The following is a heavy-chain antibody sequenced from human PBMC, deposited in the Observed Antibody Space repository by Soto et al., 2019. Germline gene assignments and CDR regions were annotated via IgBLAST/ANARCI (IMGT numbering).Heavy chain of an antibody. CDR2: IMPIFDTP. J-gene: IGHJ5*02. CDR1: GGTFDSYV. D-gene: IGHD3-10*01. CDR3: ARVHSSGIFYFVDP. V-gene: IGHV1-69*13. Sequence: GASVKVSCKASGGTFDSYVISWLRQAPGQGLEWMGGIMPIFDTPNYAQKFRGRVTISADESTSTAYLELSSLTSDDTAVYYCARVHSSGIFYFVDPWGQGTLVTVSS.